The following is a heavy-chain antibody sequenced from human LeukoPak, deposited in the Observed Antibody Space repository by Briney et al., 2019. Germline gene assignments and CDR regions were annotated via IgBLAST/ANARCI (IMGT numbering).Heavy chain of an antibody. CDR3: ARDLARLPGDY. J-gene: IGHJ4*02. Sequence: GASAKVSCKASGYTFTGYYIHWVRPAPGQGLEWMGWINSNSGGTNYAQKFQGRGTMTRDTSISTAYMELSRLRSDDTAVYYCARDLARLPGDYWGQGTLVTVSS. CDR1: GYTFTGYY. CDR2: INSNSGGT. V-gene: IGHV1-2*02.